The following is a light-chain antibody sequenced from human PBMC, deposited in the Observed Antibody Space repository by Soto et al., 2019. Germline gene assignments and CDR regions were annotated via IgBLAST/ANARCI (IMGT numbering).Light chain of an antibody. Sequence: QCALTQPASVSGSPGQSITISCTGTSSDVGGHNYVSWYQQHPGRAPKLMIYEVSNRPSGVSNRFSGSKSGNTASLTISGLQPEDEADYYCSSYTSSSTYVFGTGTKVTVL. J-gene: IGLJ1*01. CDR1: SSDVGGHNY. CDR3: SSYTSSSTYV. CDR2: EVS. V-gene: IGLV2-14*01.